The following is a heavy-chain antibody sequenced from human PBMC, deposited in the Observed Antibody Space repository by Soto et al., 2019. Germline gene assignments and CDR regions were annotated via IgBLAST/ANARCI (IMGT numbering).Heavy chain of an antibody. J-gene: IGHJ4*02. CDR2: INPGDSET. Sequence: SLKISCKGSGYSFTNYWIGWVRQMPGKGLEWMGFINPGDSETRYSPSFQGQVTISVDKSITTAYLQWSSLKASDSAMYYCARHFASAWDYWGPGTLVTVSS. V-gene: IGHV5-51*01. CDR1: GYSFTNYW. D-gene: IGHD6-19*01. CDR3: ARHFASAWDY.